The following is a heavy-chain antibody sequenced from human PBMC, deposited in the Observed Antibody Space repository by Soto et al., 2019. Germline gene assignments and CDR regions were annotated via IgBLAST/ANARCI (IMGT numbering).Heavy chain of an antibody. D-gene: IGHD2-2*01. V-gene: IGHV1-69*13. CDR1: GGTFSSYA. CDR2: IIPIFGTA. Sequence: SVKVSCKASGGTFSSYAISWVRQAPGQGLEWMGGIIPIFGTANYAQKFQGRVTITADESTSTAYMELSSLRSEDTAVYYCARSLTRYCSSTSCYLRYYYYYGMDVWGQGPTVTV. CDR3: ARSLTRYCSSTSCYLRYYYYYGMDV. J-gene: IGHJ6*02.